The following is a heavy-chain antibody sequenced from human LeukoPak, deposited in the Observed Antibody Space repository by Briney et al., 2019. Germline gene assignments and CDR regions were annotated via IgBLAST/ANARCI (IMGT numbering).Heavy chain of an antibody. Sequence: GGSLRLSCAASGFTFSSYGMHWVRQAPGKGLGWVAFIRYDGSNKYYADSVKGRFTISRDNSKNTLYLQMKSLRAEDTAVYYCARDRSGGDDFWSGYYTNYFDPWGQGTLVTVSS. J-gene: IGHJ5*02. V-gene: IGHV3-30*02. CDR2: IRYDGSNK. D-gene: IGHD3-3*01. CDR3: ARDRSGGDDFWSGYYTNYFDP. CDR1: GFTFSSYG.